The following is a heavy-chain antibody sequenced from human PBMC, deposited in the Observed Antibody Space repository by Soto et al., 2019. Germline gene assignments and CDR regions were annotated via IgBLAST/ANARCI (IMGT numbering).Heavy chain of an antibody. Sequence: PSETLSLTCTVSGGSFNSYYWSWVRQTPGKGLEWIGYMYSGSTYYNPSLKTRVTFSLDTSKNQFSLKLTSVTAADTAVYYCARDRVSYSGDYPYYYGMGVWGQGTTVTVSS. D-gene: IGHD4-17*01. J-gene: IGHJ6*02. V-gene: IGHV4-59*01. CDR3: ARDRVSYSGDYPYYYGMGV. CDR2: MYSGST. CDR1: GGSFNSYY.